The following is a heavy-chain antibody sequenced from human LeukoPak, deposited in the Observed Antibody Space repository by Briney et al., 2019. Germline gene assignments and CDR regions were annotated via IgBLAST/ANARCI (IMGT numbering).Heavy chain of an antibody. V-gene: IGHV3-30*02. D-gene: IGHD1-26*01. CDR1: GFTISSYG. CDR3: AKEGDYYYYYMDV. J-gene: IGHJ6*03. CDR2: IRYDGSNK. Sequence: GGSLRLSCAASGFTISSYGMHWVRQAPGKGLEWVAFIRYDGSNKYCADSVKGRFTISRDNSKNTLYLQMNSLRAEDTAVYYCAKEGDYYYYYMDVWGKGTTVTVSS.